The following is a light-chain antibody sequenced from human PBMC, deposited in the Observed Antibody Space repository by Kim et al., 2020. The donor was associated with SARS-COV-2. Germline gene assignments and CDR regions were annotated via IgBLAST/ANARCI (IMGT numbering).Light chain of an antibody. J-gene: IGLJ3*02. V-gene: IGLV7-43*01. CDR1: TGAVTSAYY. CDR3: LLHYGGVQV. Sequence: QAAVTQEPSLTVSPGGTVTLTCASSTGAVTSAYYPNWFQQKPGQTPRPLIYSTTNRHSWTPARFSAYLLGGRAALTLAAVQPEDEAVYYCLLHYGGVQVFGAGTKVTVL. CDR2: STT.